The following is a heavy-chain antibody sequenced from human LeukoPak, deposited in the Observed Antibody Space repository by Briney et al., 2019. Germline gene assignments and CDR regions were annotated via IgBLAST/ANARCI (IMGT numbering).Heavy chain of an antibody. CDR2: MNPNSGNT. V-gene: IGHV1-8*01. CDR1: GYTFTSYD. D-gene: IGHD3-10*01. CDR3: ASDTRSDYYYYGMDV. J-gene: IGHJ6*02. Sequence: ASVKVSCEASGYTFTSYDINWVRQATGQGLEWMGWMNPNSGNTGYAQKFQGRVTMTRNTSISTAYMELSSLRSEDTAVYYCASDTRSDYYYYGMDVWGQGTTVTVSS.